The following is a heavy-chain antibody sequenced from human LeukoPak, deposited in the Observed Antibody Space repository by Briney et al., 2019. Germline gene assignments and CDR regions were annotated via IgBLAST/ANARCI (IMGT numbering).Heavy chain of an antibody. Sequence: ASVKVSCKASGYTFTAYYLHWVRQAPGQGLEWMGWINPNSGGTNYAQKFQGRVTMTRDTSISAAYMELSRLRSDDTAVYYCARDWGRQLVHRPTGHYYFDYWGQGTLVTVSS. V-gene: IGHV1-2*02. CDR3: ARDWGRQLVHRPTGHYYFDY. CDR2: INPNSGGT. D-gene: IGHD6-13*01. CDR1: GYTFTAYY. J-gene: IGHJ4*02.